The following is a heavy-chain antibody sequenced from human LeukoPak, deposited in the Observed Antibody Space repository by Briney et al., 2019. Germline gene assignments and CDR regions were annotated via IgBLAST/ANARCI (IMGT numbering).Heavy chain of an antibody. J-gene: IGHJ4*02. V-gene: IGHV1-69*04. CDR1: GGTFSSYA. Sequence: SVKVSCKASGGTFSSYAISWVRQAPGQGLEWMGRIIPILGIANYAQKFQGRVTITADKSTSTAYMELSSLRSEDTAVYYCARDKGTYYYDSSGYYYAYWGQGTLVTVSS. D-gene: IGHD3-22*01. CDR3: ARDKGTYYYDSSGYYYAY. CDR2: IIPILGIA.